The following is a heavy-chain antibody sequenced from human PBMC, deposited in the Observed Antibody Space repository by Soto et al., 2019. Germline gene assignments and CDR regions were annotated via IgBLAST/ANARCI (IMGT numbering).Heavy chain of an antibody. V-gene: IGHV1-69*13. CDR2: IIPIFGTA. Sequence: SVKVSCKASGGTFSSYAISWVRQAPGQGLEWMGGIIPIFGTANYAQKFQGRVTITADESTSTAYMELSSLRSEDTAVYYCARYCSSTSCYTRRSYYYYRMDVWGQGTTVTVSS. J-gene: IGHJ6*02. CDR3: ARYCSSTSCYTRRSYYYYRMDV. CDR1: GGTFSSYA. D-gene: IGHD2-2*02.